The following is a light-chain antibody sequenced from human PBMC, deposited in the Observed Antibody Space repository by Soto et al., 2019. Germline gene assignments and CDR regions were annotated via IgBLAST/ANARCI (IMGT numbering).Light chain of an antibody. J-gene: IGLJ1*01. Sequence: QSALPQPPSASGSPGQSVPISCTGTSSDVGGYNYVSWYQQHPGKAPKLMIYEVNKRPSGVPDRFSGSKSGNTASLTVSGLQAEDEADYYCSSYAGSNNLGVFGTGTKLTVL. CDR2: EVN. V-gene: IGLV2-8*01. CDR1: SSDVGGYNY. CDR3: SSYAGSNNLGV.